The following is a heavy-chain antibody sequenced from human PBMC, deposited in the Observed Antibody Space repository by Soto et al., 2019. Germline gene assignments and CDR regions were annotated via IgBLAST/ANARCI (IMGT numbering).Heavy chain of an antibody. D-gene: IGHD6-19*01. V-gene: IGHV3-20*01. CDR2: INCNGGST. CDR1: GFTFDDYG. Sequence: EVQLVESGGGVVRPGGSLRLSCAASGFTFDDYGMSWVRQAPGKGLEWVSGINCNGGSTGYADSVKGRFTISRDNAKKSLYLQMMRLRGEDSALYHWERRCPYASRAVAGYSGAFDIWGQGTMVTVSS. J-gene: IGHJ3*02. CDR3: ERRCPYASRAVAGYSGAFDI.